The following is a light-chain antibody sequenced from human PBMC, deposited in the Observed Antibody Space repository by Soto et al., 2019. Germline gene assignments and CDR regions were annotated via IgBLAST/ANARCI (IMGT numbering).Light chain of an antibody. Sequence: QSVLTQPPSVSGAPGQRVTISCTGSSSNIGAGYDVHWYQQLPGTAPKLLIYYNTNRPSGVPDRFSGSKSGTSGSLAITGLQAEDEADYYCQSYDGSLSGYVFGTGTKLTVL. CDR1: SSNIGAGYD. V-gene: IGLV1-40*01. CDR3: QSYDGSLSGYV. CDR2: YNT. J-gene: IGLJ1*01.